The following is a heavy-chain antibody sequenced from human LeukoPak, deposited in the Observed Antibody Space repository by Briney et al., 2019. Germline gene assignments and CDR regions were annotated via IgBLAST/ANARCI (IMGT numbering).Heavy chain of an antibody. CDR1: GFILRNYW. CDR3: AGSWGYRALDI. CDR2: IQQDGSEK. Sequence: GGSLRLSCAASGFILRNYWMSWVRQAPGKGLEWVANIQQDGSEKSYVDSVKGRFTISRDNARSSLYLQMDSLRAEDTALYYCAGSWGYRALDIWGQGTMVTVSS. V-gene: IGHV3-7*01. J-gene: IGHJ3*02. D-gene: IGHD3-16*01.